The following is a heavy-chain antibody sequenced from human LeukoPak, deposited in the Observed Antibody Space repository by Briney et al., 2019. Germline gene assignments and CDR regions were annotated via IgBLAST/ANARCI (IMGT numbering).Heavy chain of an antibody. J-gene: IGHJ4*02. Sequence: GGSLRLSCAASGFTFSNAWMSWVRQAPGKGLEWVGRIKSITEGGTADYAAPVKGRFTISRDDSENTLYLQMNSLKTEDTAVYYCTTKQYYDFWSGSVYFDYWGQGTLVTVSS. D-gene: IGHD3-3*01. CDR2: IKSITEGGTA. CDR3: TTKQYYDFWSGSVYFDY. CDR1: GFTFSNAW. V-gene: IGHV3-15*01.